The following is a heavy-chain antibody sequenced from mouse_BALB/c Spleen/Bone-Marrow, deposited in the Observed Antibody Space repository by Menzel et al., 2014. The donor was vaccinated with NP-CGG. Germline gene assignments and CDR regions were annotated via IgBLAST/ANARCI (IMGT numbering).Heavy chain of an antibody. CDR3: ARVYYRYGETMDD. J-gene: IGHJ4*01. V-gene: IGHV1-67*01. Sequence: VQLMESGPELVRPGVSVKISCKGSGYTFTDYSMHWVKQSHAKSLEWIGLISLYSGNTNYNQKFKDKATTTVDKSSSTDYMELARLTSEDSAIYYCARVYYRYGETMDDWGQGTSVTVSS. CDR2: ISLYSGNT. CDR1: GYTFTDYS. D-gene: IGHD2-14*01.